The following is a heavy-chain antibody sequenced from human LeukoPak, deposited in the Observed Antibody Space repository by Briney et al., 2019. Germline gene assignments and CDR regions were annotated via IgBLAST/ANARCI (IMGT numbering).Heavy chain of an antibody. CDR1: GGSISNYH. CDR3: ARRDISSGWSFDY. J-gene: IGHJ4*02. D-gene: IGHD6-19*01. V-gene: IGHV4-4*07. Sequence: SETLSLTCTVSGGSISNYHWSWIRQPAGKGLEWIGQIHTGGSTNYNPPLKSRVTMSIDTPENQLYLKIRSVTAADTAVYYCARRDISSGWSFDYWGQGTLVTVSS. CDR2: IHTGGST.